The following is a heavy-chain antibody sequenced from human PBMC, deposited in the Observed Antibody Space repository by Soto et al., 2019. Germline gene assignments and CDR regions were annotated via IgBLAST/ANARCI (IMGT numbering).Heavy chain of an antibody. CDR3: ASSRCTSASYIIDY. V-gene: IGHV3-30*04. CDR2: ISSDESHK. Sequence: QVQLVESGGGVVQPGRSLRLSCAASGFTFSTSAIHWVRQAPGKGLEWVALISSDESHKSYADSVKGRFTISRDNAVNTVNLQMNRLRVKYTAIYHCASSRCTSASYIIDYGSLGPLFTVSS. D-gene: IGHD2-2*01. CDR1: GFTFSTSA. J-gene: IGHJ4*02.